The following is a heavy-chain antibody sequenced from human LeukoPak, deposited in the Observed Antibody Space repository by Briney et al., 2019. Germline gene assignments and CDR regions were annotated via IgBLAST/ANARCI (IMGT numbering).Heavy chain of an antibody. V-gene: IGHV1-24*01. J-gene: IGHJ3*01. CDR2: FDPEDGET. CDR3: APLITIRGHDAFDF. Sequence: ASVKVSCKVSGYTLTELSMHWVRQAPGKGLEWMGGFDPEDGETIYAQKFQGRVTMTEDTSTDTAYMELSSLRSEDTAVYYCAPLITIRGHDAFDFWGQGTMVTVSS. D-gene: IGHD3-3*01. CDR1: GYTLTELS.